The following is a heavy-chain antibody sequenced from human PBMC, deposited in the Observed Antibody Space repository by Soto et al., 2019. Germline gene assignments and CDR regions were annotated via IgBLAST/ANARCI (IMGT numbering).Heavy chain of an antibody. D-gene: IGHD3-16*01. Sequence: EVQLVESGGGLVQPGGSLRLSCAASGFTFSSYSMNWVRQAPGKGLEWVSYISSSSSTIYYADSVKGRFTISRDNAKNSLYLQITARGAGDRALYYWGRKGGLRLCFAWGKEFDSWAQGTLVTVSS. CDR2: ISSSSSTI. CDR1: GFTFSSYS. J-gene: IGHJ4*02. V-gene: IGHV3-48*01. CDR3: GRKGGLRLCFAWGKEFDS.